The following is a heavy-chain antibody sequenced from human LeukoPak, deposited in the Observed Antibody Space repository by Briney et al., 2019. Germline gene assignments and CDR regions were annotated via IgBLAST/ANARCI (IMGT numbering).Heavy chain of an antibody. CDR2: INHSGST. CDR1: GGSISSYY. J-gene: IGHJ3*02. CDR3: ARPANRYYYGSGRSAFDI. D-gene: IGHD3-10*01. V-gene: IGHV4-34*01. Sequence: SETLSLTCTVSGGSISSYYWSWIRQPPGKGLEWIGEINHSGSTNYNPSLKSRVTISVDTSKNQFSLKLSSVTAADTAVYYCARPANRYYYGSGRSAFDIWGQGTMVTVSS.